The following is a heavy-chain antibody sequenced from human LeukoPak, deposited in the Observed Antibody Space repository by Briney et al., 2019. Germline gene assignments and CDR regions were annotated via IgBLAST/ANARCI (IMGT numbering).Heavy chain of an antibody. CDR2: ISYDGSNK. D-gene: IGHD5-12*01. V-gene: IGHV3-30*04. J-gene: IGHJ4*02. CDR1: GFTFSSYA. CDR3: ARDTVDIVATSAYFEY. Sequence: GGSLRLSCAASGFTFSSYAMHWVRQAPGKGLEGVAIISYDGSNKYYADSVKGRFTISRDNSKNTLYLHMNSLRAEDTAVYYCARDTVDIVATSAYFEYWGQGTLVTVSS.